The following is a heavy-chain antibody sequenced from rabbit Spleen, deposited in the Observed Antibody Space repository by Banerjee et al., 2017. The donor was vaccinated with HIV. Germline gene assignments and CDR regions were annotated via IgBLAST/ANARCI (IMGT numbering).Heavy chain of an antibody. J-gene: IGHJ6*01. CDR2: IYSISGST. Sequence: QSLEESGGDLVKPGASLTLTCTASGFSFSSSYYMCWVRQAPGKGLELIACIYSISGSTYYASWAKGRFTISKTSSTTVDLKMTSLTAADTATYFCARDTSTSFSTYGMDLWGQGTLVTVS. V-gene: IGHV1S40*01. CDR1: GFSFSSSYY. D-gene: IGHD1-1*01. CDR3: ARDTSTSFSTYGMDL.